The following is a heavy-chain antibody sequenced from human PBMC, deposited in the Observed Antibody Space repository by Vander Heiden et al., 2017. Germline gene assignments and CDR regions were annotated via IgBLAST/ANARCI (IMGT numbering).Heavy chain of an antibody. J-gene: IGHJ3*02. D-gene: IGHD2-2*02. CDR1: GGTVSSYA. CDR2: IIPIFGTA. CDR3: ARLIVVVPAAILGAFDI. Sequence: QVQLVQSGAEVKKPGSSVKVSCMASGGTVSSYAISWVRQAPGQGLEWMGGIIPIFGTANYAQKFQGRVTITADESTSTAYMELSSLRSEDTAVYYCARLIVVVPAAILGAFDIWGQGTMVTVSS. V-gene: IGHV1-69*01.